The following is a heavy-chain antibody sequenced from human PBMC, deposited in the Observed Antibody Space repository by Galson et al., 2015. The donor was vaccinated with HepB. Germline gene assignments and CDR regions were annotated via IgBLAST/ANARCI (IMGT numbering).Heavy chain of an antibody. J-gene: IGHJ3*02. V-gene: IGHV1-69*04. Sequence: SVKVSCKASGGTFSSYTISWVRQAPGQGLEWMGRIIPILGIANYAQKFQGRVTITADKSTSTAYMELSSLRSEDTAVYYCAREEGDAPKYAFDIWGQGTMVTVSS. CDR1: GGTFSSYT. D-gene: IGHD5-24*01. CDR2: IIPILGIA. CDR3: AREEGDAPKYAFDI.